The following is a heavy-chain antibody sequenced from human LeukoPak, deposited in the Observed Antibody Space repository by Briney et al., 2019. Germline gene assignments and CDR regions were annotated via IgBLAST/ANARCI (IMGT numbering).Heavy chain of an antibody. J-gene: IGHJ4*02. CDR3: VTDWPVW. CDR2: ISTGSSII. Sequence: PGGSLRLSCEASGFPFSSSGMHCVRRAPGKGLDWISYISTGSSIIHYADSVQGRFTISRDDGKNSLYLQMNSLRVEDTAVFHCVTDWPVWWGQGILVTVSS. V-gene: IGHV3-48*01. D-gene: IGHD3-16*01. CDR1: GFPFSSSG.